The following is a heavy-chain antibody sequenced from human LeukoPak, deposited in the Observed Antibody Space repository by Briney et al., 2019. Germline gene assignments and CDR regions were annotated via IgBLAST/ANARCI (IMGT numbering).Heavy chain of an antibody. V-gene: IGHV4-34*01. CDR3: ASRYCSGGSCYYDY. J-gene: IGHJ4*02. CDR2: INHSGST. Sequence: SETLSLTCAVYGGSFSGYYWSWIRQPPGKGLEWIGEINHSGSTNYNPSLKSRVTISVDTSKNQFSLRLSSVTAADTAVYYCASRYCSGGSCYYDYWGQGTLVTVSS. CDR1: GGSFSGYY. D-gene: IGHD2-15*01.